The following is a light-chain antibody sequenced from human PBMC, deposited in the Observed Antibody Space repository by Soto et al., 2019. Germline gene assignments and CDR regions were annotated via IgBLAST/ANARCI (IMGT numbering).Light chain of an antibody. Sequence: ETMMTQSPATLSVSPGERATLSCRASQSVSSNLAWYQQKPGQAPRLLIYDASTRATGIPARFSGSGSGTEFTLTISGLQSADFAVYYCQQYNNWPPGTFGPGTKVDIK. CDR3: QQYNNWPPGT. CDR2: DAS. V-gene: IGKV3-15*01. J-gene: IGKJ3*01. CDR1: QSVSSN.